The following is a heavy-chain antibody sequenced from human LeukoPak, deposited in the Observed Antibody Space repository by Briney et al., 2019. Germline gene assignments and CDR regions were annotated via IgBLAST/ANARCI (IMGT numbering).Heavy chain of an antibody. J-gene: IGHJ4*02. Sequence: SVKVSCKASGYTFTGYYIHWVRQAPGQGLEWVGRIVPILGTANYAQNFQGRVTITADRSTTTAYMELSSLRSEDTAVYYCARVPQGSSWPYYFDYWGQGTLVTVSS. CDR1: GYTFTGYY. CDR2: IVPILGTA. D-gene: IGHD6-13*01. V-gene: IGHV1-69*08. CDR3: ARVPQGSSWPYYFDY.